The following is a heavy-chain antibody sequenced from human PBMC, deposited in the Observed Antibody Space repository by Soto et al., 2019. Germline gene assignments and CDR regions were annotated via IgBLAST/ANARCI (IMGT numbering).Heavy chain of an antibody. V-gene: IGHV4-4*07. Sequence: PSETLALTCTVSGGSLSNYNCNWVRQTAGKGLEWIGRIYSNGKAYYNPSLKSRVTMSLDTLNNQVSLRLSSVTAADTAKYYCARERTYQLSGDDTLDIWGLGTMVTVSS. CDR2: IYSNGKA. CDR3: ARERTYQLSGDDTLDI. J-gene: IGHJ3*02. D-gene: IGHD2-2*01. CDR1: GGSLSNYN.